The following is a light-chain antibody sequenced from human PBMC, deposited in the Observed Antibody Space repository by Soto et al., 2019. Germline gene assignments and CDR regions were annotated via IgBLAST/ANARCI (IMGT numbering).Light chain of an antibody. Sequence: DIKMTQSPSSLSASVGDRVTLTCRASQDISNYVAWYQQRPGKVPKLLIYAASTLRSGVPSRFSGSGSGTHSTLSISSLQPEYVGTCCCQKYNSAPPTFGHGTKVEIK. J-gene: IGKJ1*01. CDR1: QDISNY. CDR2: AAS. V-gene: IGKV1-27*01. CDR3: QKYNSAPPT.